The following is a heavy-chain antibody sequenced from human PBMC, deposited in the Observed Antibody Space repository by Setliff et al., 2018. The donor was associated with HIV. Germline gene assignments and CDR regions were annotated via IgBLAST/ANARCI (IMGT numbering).Heavy chain of an antibody. Sequence: GGSLRLSCVASGFTFSSNWLGWVRQAPGKGLEWVANIKQDGSEKYYVDSVRSRFTVSRDNAKNSRYLQMASLRAEDTAVYYCARGTTGSGWFYDSWGPGVLVTVSS. V-gene: IGHV3-7*03. CDR1: GFTFSSNW. CDR2: IKQDGSEK. D-gene: IGHD6-19*01. CDR3: ARGTTGSGWFYDS. J-gene: IGHJ4*02.